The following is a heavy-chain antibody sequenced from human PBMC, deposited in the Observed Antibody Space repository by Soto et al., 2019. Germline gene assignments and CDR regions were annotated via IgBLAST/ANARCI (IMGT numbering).Heavy chain of an antibody. V-gene: IGHV1-69*06. CDR2: IIPIFGTA. CDR3: ARAEGSGGTQEYYYGMDV. Sequence: QVQLVQSGAEVKKPGSSVKVSCKASGGTFSSYAISWVRQAPGQGLEWMGGIIPIFGTANYAQKFQGRVTITADKSTSTAYMELSSLRSEDTAVYYCARAEGSGGTQEYYYGMDVWGQGTTVTVSS. J-gene: IGHJ6*02. D-gene: IGHD3-10*01. CDR1: GGTFSSYA.